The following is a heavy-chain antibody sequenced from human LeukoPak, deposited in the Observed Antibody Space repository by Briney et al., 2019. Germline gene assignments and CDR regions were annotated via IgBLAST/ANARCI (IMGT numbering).Heavy chain of an antibody. CDR3: ARAAYSSTWYSRYFDL. Sequence: GGALRLSCVDSRYSSSSYWMSSVGPAPRRGVEGVANIKQEGREKKYVDSLKGRCTISRENAKNSLFLEIKSRRAGGTAGFYFARAAYSSTWYSRYFDLWGRSTLVTVSS. V-gene: IGHV3-7*01. CDR2: IKQEGREK. D-gene: IGHD6-13*01. J-gene: IGHJ2*01. CDR1: RYSSSSYW.